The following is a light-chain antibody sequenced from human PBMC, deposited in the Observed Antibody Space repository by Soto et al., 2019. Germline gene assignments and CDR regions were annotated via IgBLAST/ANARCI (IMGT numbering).Light chain of an antibody. CDR2: GAS. V-gene: IGKV3-15*01. J-gene: IGKJ5*01. CDR1: QSVSSY. CDR3: QQYNNWPIT. Sequence: EIVFTQSPATPSLSPGESATLSCRAIQSVSSYLAWYQQKPGQAPRLPIYGASTRATGIPATFSGSGSGTEFTLTISSMQSEDFAVYDCQQYNNWPITVGLGTRREIK.